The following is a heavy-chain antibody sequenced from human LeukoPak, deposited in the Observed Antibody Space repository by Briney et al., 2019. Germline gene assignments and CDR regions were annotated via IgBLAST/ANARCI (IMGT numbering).Heavy chain of an antibody. Sequence: ASVKVSCKTSGYTFATYFMHWVRQAPGQGLEWMGYIKPNSGVTNYAQKFQGRVTMTRDTSISTAYMELSRLRSDDTAVYYCARRPSEYYYDSSGFDYWGQGTLVTVSS. CDR2: IKPNSGVT. J-gene: IGHJ4*02. CDR1: GYTFATYF. D-gene: IGHD3-22*01. V-gene: IGHV1-2*02. CDR3: ARRPSEYYYDSSGFDY.